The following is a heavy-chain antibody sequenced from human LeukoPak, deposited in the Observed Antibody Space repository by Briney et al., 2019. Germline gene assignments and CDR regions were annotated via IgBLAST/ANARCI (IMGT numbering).Heavy chain of an antibody. CDR1: GFTFSSYA. CDR2: ISYDGSNK. D-gene: IGHD6-13*01. Sequence: GGSLRLSCAASGFTFSSYAMHWVRQAPGKGLEWVAVISYDGSNKYYADSVKGGFTISRGNSKNTLYLQMNSLRAEDTAVYYCARALSAAAGRASFDYWGQGTLVTVSS. J-gene: IGHJ4*02. V-gene: IGHV3-30-3*01. CDR3: ARALSAAAGRASFDY.